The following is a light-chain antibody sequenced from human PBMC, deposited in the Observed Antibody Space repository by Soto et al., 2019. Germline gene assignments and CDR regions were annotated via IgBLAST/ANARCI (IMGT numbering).Light chain of an antibody. CDR3: QQYGSSGT. J-gene: IGKJ1*01. V-gene: IGKV3-20*01. CDR1: QSVSNNY. CDR2: GAS. Sequence: EIVLTQSPGTLCLSPGERATLPCRASQSVSNNYLAWYQQKPGQAPGLLIYGASNRATGIPDRFSGSGSGTDFTLTISRLEPEDFAVYYCQQYGSSGTFGQGTKVDIK.